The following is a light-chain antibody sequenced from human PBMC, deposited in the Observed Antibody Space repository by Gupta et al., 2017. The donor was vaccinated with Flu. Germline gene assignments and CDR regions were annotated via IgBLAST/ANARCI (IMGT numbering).Light chain of an antibody. V-gene: IGLV2-23*02. CDR3: CSYAGISTLV. CDR2: EVS. CDR1: SSDVGRYNL. J-gene: IGLJ2*01. Sequence: QSALTQPASVSVSAGPSITISCTGTSSDVGRYNLVSWYQQHPGKAPKLMIYEVSKRPSGVSNRFSGPKSGNTASLTISGLQAEDEADYYCCSYAGISTLVFGGGTKLTVL.